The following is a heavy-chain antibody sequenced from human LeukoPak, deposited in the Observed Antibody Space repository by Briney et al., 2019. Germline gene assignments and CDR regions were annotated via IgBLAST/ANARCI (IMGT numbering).Heavy chain of an antibody. CDR2: ISSSSSYI. J-gene: IGHJ6*02. Sequence: GGSLRLSCTASGFTFGDYAMSWFRQAPGKGLEWVSSISSSSSYIYYADSVKGRFTISRDNAKNSLYLQMNSLRAEDTAVYYCARDDAYCGGDCYSFNPYYYYGMDVWGQGTTVTVSS. CDR3: ARDDAYCGGDCYSFNPYYYYGMDV. D-gene: IGHD2-21*02. V-gene: IGHV3-21*01. CDR1: GFTFGDYA.